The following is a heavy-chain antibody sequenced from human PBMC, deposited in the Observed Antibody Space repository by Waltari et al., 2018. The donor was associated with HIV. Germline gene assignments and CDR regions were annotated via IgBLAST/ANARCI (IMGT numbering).Heavy chain of an antibody. CDR1: GGSISSADYF. Sequence: QVQLQESGPGLVRPSQTLSLTCTVSGGSISSADYFWSWIRQPPGKGREWIGYIYYSGSTYYNPSLKSRVIISLDTSKTQFSLKLSSVTAADTAVYYCAGGRYCSGGGCPEGQGLFAPWGQGTLVTVSS. D-gene: IGHD2-15*01. CDR2: IYYSGST. V-gene: IGHV4-30-4*01. J-gene: IGHJ5*02. CDR3: AGGRYCSGGGCPEGQGLFAP.